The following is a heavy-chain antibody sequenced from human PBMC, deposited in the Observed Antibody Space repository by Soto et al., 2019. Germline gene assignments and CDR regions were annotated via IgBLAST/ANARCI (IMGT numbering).Heavy chain of an antibody. CDR2: IYYSGST. CDR3: ARLPVDAFDI. J-gene: IGHJ3*02. CDR1: GGSISSYY. Sequence: SETLSLTCTVSGGSISSYYWSWIRQPPGKGLEWIGYIYYSGSTNYNPSLKSRVTISVDTSKNQFSLKLTSVTAADTAVYYCARLPVDAFDIWGQGTMVTVSS. D-gene: IGHD4-4*01. V-gene: IGHV4-59*08.